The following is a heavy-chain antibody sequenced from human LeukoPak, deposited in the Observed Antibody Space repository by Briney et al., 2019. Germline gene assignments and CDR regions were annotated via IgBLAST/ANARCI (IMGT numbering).Heavy chain of an antibody. V-gene: IGHV3-48*04. CDR2: ISSSGSTI. CDR1: GFTFSSYS. J-gene: IGHJ3*02. Sequence: GGSLRLSCAASGFTFSSYSMNWVRQAPGKGLEWVSYISSSGSTIYYADSVKGRFTISRDNAKNSLYLQMNSLRAEDTAVYYCASHITIFGVATDAFDIWGQGTMVTVSS. D-gene: IGHD3-3*01. CDR3: ASHITIFGVATDAFDI.